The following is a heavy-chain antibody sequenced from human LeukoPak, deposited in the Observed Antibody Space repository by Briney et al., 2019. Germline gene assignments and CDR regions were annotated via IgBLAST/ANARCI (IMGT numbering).Heavy chain of an antibody. J-gene: IGHJ6*03. Sequence: MPSETLSLTCTVSGGSITTSTYYWAWIRQPPGKGLEWIGTMYHSGSTNYNPSLKSRVTISVDTSKNQFSLKLSSVTAADTAVYYCARVGPHGTVTTMWRHRAYYMDVWGKGTTVTVSS. CDR2: MYHSGST. V-gene: IGHV4-39*07. CDR1: GGSITTSTYY. CDR3: ARVGPHGTVTTMWRHRAYYMDV. D-gene: IGHD4-17*01.